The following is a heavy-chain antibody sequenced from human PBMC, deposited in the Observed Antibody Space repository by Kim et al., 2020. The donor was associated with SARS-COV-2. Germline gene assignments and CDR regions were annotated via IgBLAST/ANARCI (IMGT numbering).Heavy chain of an antibody. Sequence: ASVKVSCKASGYTFTSYDINWVRQATGQGLEWMGWMNPNSGNTGYAQKFQGRVTMTRNTSISTAYMELSSLRSEDTAVYYCAGGKTPKVRGVITHYGMDVWGQGTTVTVSS. J-gene: IGHJ6*02. CDR3: AGGKTPKVRGVITHYGMDV. CDR2: MNPNSGNT. CDR1: GYTFTSYD. V-gene: IGHV1-8*02. D-gene: IGHD3-10*01.